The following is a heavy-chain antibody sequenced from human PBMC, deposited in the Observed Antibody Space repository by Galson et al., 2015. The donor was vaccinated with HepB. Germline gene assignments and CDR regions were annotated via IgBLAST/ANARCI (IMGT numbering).Heavy chain of an antibody. CDR1: GFTFSSYG. D-gene: IGHD2-21*01. J-gene: IGHJ6*02. V-gene: IGHV3-30*03. CDR3: ARDIQDYYYGMDV. Sequence: SLRLSCAASGFTFSSYGMHWVRQAPGKGLEWVAVISYDGSNKYYADSVKGRFTISRDNSKNTLYLQMNSLRAEDTAVYYCARDIQDYYYGMDVWGQGTTVTVSS. CDR2: ISYDGSNK.